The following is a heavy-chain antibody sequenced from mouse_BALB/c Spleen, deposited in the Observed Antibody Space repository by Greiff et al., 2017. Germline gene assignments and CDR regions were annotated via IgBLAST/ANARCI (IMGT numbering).Heavy chain of an antibody. CDR1: GYSFTGYF. CDR3: GMWNYDGFAY. V-gene: IGHV1-37*01. J-gene: IGHJ3*01. D-gene: IGHD1-1*01. CDR2: INPYNGDT. Sequence: EVKLMESGPELVKPGASVKISCKASGYSFTGYFMNWVKQSHGKSLEWIGRINPYNGDTFYNQKLKGKATLTVDKSSSTAHMELLSLTSEDSAVYYCGMWNYDGFAYWGQGTLVTVSA.